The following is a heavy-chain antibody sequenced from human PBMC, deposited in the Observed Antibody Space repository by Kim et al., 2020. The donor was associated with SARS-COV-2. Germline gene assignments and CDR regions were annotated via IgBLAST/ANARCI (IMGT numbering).Heavy chain of an antibody. D-gene: IGHD4-17*01. J-gene: IGHJ4*02. Sequence: SETLSLTCTVSGGSISSSSYYWGWIRQPPGKGLEWIGSIYYSGSTYYNPSLKSRVTISVDTSKNQFSLKLSSVTAADTAVYYCARLGLRWWVDYWCQGTLVTVSS. V-gene: IGHV4-39*01. CDR2: IYYSGST. CDR1: GGSISSSSYY. CDR3: ARLGLRWWVDY.